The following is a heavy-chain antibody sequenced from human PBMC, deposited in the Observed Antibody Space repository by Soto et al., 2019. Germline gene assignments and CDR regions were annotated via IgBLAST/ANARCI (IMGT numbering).Heavy chain of an antibody. CDR1: GGSISSYY. J-gene: IGHJ4*02. CDR3: ARLGGSYAVPHFDY. V-gene: IGHV4-59*08. Sequence: SETLSLTCIVSGGSISSYYWSWIRQPPGKGLEWIGYTYYSGGTNYNPSLKSRVTISVDMSNNQFSLRLTSVTAADTAVYYCARLGGSYAVPHFDYWGQGTLVTVSS. CDR2: TYYSGGT. D-gene: IGHD1-26*01.